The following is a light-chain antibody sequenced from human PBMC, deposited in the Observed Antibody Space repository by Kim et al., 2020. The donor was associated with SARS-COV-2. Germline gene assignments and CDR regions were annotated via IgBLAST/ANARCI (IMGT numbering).Light chain of an antibody. CDR3: QSADKSGIWV. Sequence: SYELTQPPSVSVFPGQAARITCSGDALAHQYAYWYQQKSGRAPMMVTYKDTKRPSGIPERFSGSSSGTTVTLTISGVLAEDEADNYCQSADKSGIWVFGGGTQLTVL. CDR2: KDT. J-gene: IGLJ3*02. V-gene: IGLV3-25*03. CDR1: ALAHQY.